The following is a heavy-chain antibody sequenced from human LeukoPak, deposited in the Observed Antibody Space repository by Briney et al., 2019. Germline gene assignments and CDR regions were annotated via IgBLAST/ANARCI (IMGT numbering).Heavy chain of an antibody. CDR1: GGSISSSSYY. D-gene: IGHD2-2*01. V-gene: IGHV4-39*01. CDR3: ARQRTSHSSFDP. Sequence: SETLSLTCTVSGGSISSSSYYWGWIRQPPGKGLEWIGSIYYSGSTYYNPSLKSRVTISVDTSKNQFSLKLSSVTAADTAVHYCARQRTSHSSFDPWGQGTLVTVSS. J-gene: IGHJ5*02. CDR2: IYYSGST.